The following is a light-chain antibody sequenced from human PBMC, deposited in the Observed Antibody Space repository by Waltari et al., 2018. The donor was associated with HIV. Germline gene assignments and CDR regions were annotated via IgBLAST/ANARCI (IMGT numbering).Light chain of an antibody. J-gene: IGKJ3*01. CDR3: QQYYSYST. V-gene: IGKV1-5*03. Sequence: DIPLTQSPSTVSASVGDRITITCRASQTVYNWLAWYQQRPGKAPKLLIYKASTLESGVPSRFSGSGSGTEFTLTINGLQSDDFATYCCQQYYSYSTFGPGTKVDIK. CDR1: QTVYNW. CDR2: KAS.